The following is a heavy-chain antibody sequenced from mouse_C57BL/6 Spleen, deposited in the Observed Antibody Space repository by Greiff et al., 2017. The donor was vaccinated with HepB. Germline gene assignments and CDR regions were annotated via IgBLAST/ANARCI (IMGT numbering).Heavy chain of an antibody. CDR3: ARRDDYDYAMDY. CDR1: GYTFTSYW. D-gene: IGHD2-4*01. Sequence: QVQLQQPGAELVRPGTSVKLSCKASGYTFTSYWMHWVKRRPGQGLEWIGVIDPSDSYTNYNQKFKGKATLTVDTSSSTAYMQLSSLTSEDSAVYYCARRDDYDYAMDYWGQGTSVTVSS. V-gene: IGHV1-59*01. CDR2: IDPSDSYT. J-gene: IGHJ4*01.